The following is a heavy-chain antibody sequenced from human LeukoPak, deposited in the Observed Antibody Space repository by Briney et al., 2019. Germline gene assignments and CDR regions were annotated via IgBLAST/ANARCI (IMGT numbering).Heavy chain of an antibody. J-gene: IGHJ6*03. Sequence: PGGSLRLSCAASGFTFSSYAMHWVRQAPGKGLEWVAVISYDGSNKYYADSVKGRFTISRDNSRNTLYLQMNSLRAEDTAVYYCAKGNMEYAISRYYMDVWGKGTTVTVSS. V-gene: IGHV3-30*01. CDR1: GFTFSSYA. CDR2: ISYDGSNK. CDR3: AKGNMEYAISRYYMDV. D-gene: IGHD2-8*01.